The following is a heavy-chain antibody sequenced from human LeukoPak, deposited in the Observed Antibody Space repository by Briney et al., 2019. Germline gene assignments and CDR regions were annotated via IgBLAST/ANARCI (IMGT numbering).Heavy chain of an antibody. D-gene: IGHD5-18*01. J-gene: IGHJ6*02. CDR2: INPSGGST. CDR3: ARGEVDTAMDNYYYNGMDV. Sequence: ASVKVSCKASGYTFTSYYMHWVRQAPGQELEWMGIINPSGGSTSYAQKFQGRVTMTRDTSTRTVYMELSRLRSDDTAVYYCARGEVDTAMDNYYYNGMDVWGQGTTVTVSS. CDR1: GYTFTSYY. V-gene: IGHV1-46*01.